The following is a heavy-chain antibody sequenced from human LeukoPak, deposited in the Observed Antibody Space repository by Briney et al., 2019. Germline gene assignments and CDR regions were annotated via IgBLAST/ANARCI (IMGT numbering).Heavy chain of an antibody. CDR2: INPNNGGT. D-gene: IGHD6-6*01. J-gene: IGHJ6*03. CDR3: ATSTEAIAARPDYYYYMDV. Sequence: ASVKVSCKASGYTFTGYYMHWVRQAPGQGLEWMGWINPNNGGTNYAQKFQGRVTMTEDTSTDTAYMELSSLRSEDTAVYYCATSTEAIAARPDYYYYMDVWGKGTTVTVSS. CDR1: GYTFTGYY. V-gene: IGHV1-2*02.